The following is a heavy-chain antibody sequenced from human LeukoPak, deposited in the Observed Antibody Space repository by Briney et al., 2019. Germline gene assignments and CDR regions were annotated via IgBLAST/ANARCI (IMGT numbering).Heavy chain of an antibody. CDR2: IYYSGST. J-gene: IGHJ4*02. CDR1: GGSISSSSSY. Sequence: SETLSLTCTVTGGSISSSSSYWGWIRQLPGKGLEWIGSIYYSGSTYYNPSLKSRVTISVDTSKNQFSLKLSSVTAADTAVYYCARDKWSGVVGYWGQGTLVTVSS. D-gene: IGHD3-3*01. CDR3: ARDKWSGVVGY. V-gene: IGHV4-39*07.